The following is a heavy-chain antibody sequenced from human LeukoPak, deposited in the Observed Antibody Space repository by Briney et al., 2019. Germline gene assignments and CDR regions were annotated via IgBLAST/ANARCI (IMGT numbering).Heavy chain of an antibody. V-gene: IGHV1-2*06. Sequence: ASVKVSCKVSGYTFTGYYMHWVRQAPGQGLEWMGRINPNSGGTNYAQKFQGRVTMTRDTSISTAYMELSRLRSDDTAVYYCARGELVSSGWYNWFDPWGQGTLVTVSS. J-gene: IGHJ5*02. CDR2: INPNSGGT. CDR1: GYTFTGYY. D-gene: IGHD6-19*01. CDR3: ARGELVSSGWYNWFDP.